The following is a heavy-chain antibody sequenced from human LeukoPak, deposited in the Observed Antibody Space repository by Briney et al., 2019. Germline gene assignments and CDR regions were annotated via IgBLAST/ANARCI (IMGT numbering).Heavy chain of an antibody. V-gene: IGHV3-21*04. CDR2: ISSSSSYI. J-gene: IGHJ4*02. Sequence: GGSLRLSCAASGFTFSSYSMDWVRQTPGKGLEWVSSISSSSSYIYHADSVKGRFTISRDNAKNSLYLQMNSLRAEDTAVYYCAKGPSRLYSNYAVRYFDYWGQGTLVTVSS. D-gene: IGHD4-11*01. CDR3: AKGPSRLYSNYAVRYFDY. CDR1: GFTFSSYS.